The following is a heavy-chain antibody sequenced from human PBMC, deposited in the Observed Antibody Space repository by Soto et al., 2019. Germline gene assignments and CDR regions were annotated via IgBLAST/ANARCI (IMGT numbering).Heavy chain of an antibody. D-gene: IGHD5-18*01. CDR3: ARGQVDTVYFDY. J-gene: IGHJ4*02. V-gene: IGHV4-59*12. CDR1: GGSISSYY. CDR2: IYHSGST. Sequence: PSETLSLTCTVSGGSISSYYWSWIRQPPGKGLEWIGYIYHSGSTNYNPSLKSRVTISVDKSKNQFSLKLSSVTAADTAVYYCARGQVDTVYFDYWGQGTLVTVSS.